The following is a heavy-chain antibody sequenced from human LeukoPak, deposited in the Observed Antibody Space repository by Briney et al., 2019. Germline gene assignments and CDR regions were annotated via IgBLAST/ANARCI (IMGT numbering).Heavy chain of an antibody. CDR1: GGSFSGYY. V-gene: IGHV4-34*01. Sequence: PSETLTLTCAVYGGSFSGYYWSWIRQPPGKGLEWIGEINHSGSTNYNPSLKSRATISVDTSKNQFSLKLSSVTAADTAVYYCARGYPYGSGPRWVWFDPWGQGTLVTVSS. CDR3: ARGYPYGSGPRWVWFDP. CDR2: INHSGST. J-gene: IGHJ5*02. D-gene: IGHD3-10*01.